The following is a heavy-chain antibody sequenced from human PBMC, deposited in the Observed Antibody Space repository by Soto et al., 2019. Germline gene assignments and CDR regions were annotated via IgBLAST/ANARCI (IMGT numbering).Heavy chain of an antibody. CDR3: ARDLIYDSSGYYSNWFDP. D-gene: IGHD3-22*01. J-gene: IGHJ5*02. CDR1: GGSISSGDYY. V-gene: IGHV4-30-4*01. Sequence: SETLSLTCTVSGGSISSGDYYWSWLRQPQGKGLEWIGYIYYSGSTYYNPSLKSRVTISVDTSKNQFSLKLSSVTAADTAVYYCARDLIYDSSGYYSNWFDPWGQGTLVTVSS. CDR2: IYYSGST.